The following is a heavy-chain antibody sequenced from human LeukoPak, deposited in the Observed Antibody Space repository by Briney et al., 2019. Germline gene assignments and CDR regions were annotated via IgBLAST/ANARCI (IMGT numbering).Heavy chain of an antibody. J-gene: IGHJ5*01. CDR2: ISSGGHIT. CDR1: GFTFSSYA. Sequence: RGSLTLSCAASGFTFSSYALSWVRQAPGKGLEWVSAISSGGHITHYADSVKGRFTISRDNPKNTLFLHFNSLRTEDTAVYYCARNFDFWGQGTLVTVCS. V-gene: IGHV3-23*01. CDR3: ARNFDF.